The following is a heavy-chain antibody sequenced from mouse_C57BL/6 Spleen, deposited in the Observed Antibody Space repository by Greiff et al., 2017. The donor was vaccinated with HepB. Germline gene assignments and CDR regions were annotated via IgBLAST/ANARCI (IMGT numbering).Heavy chain of an antibody. V-gene: IGHV1-80*01. CDR2: IYPGDGDT. J-gene: IGHJ4*01. Sequence: VKLVESGAELVKPGASVKISCKASGYAFSSYWMNWVKQRPGKGLEWIGQIYPGDGDTNYNGKFKGKATLTADKSSSTAYMQLSSLTSEDSAVYFCARESSGYVGDYWGQGTSVTVSS. D-gene: IGHD3-2*02. CDR1: GYAFSSYW. CDR3: ARESSGYVGDY.